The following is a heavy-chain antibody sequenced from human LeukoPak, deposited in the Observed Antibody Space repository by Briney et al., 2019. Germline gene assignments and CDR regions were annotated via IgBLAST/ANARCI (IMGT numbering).Heavy chain of an antibody. V-gene: IGHV2-70*11. D-gene: IGHD3-22*01. J-gene: IGHJ4*02. CDR2: IDWDDDK. CDR1: GFSLSTSGMC. Sequence: SGPTLVNPTQTLTLTCTFSGFSLSTSGMCVSWIRQPPGKALEWLARIDWDDDKYYSTSLKTRLTISKDTSKNQVVLTMTNMDPVDTATYYCARQRGDYYDSSGYYYYFDYWGQGTLVTVSS. CDR3: ARQRGDYYDSSGYYYYFDY.